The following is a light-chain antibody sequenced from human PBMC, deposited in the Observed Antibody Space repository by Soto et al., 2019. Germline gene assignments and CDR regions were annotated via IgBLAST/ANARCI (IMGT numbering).Light chain of an antibody. V-gene: IGLV2-14*01. Sequence: QSALTQPASVSGSPGQAIAISCTGTSSDVGGYSYVSWYQQQPGKAPKLVISDVSNRPSGVSDRFSGSKSGNTASLTISGLQTEGEADYYCASYTTSSTYVFGTGTKVTVL. J-gene: IGLJ1*01. CDR2: DVS. CDR3: ASYTTSSTYV. CDR1: SSDVGGYSY.